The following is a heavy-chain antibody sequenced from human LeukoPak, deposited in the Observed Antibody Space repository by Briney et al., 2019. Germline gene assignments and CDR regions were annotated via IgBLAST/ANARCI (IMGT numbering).Heavy chain of an antibody. CDR3: ARDPNGGSLTSYCYYYMDV. Sequence: GGSLRLSCAASGFTFSSYSMNWVRQAPGKGLEWVSYISSSSSTIYYADSVKGRFTISTDNAKKSLYLQMNRLRAEDTAVYYCARDPNGGSLTSYCYYYMDVWGKGTTVTVSS. V-gene: IGHV3-48*04. CDR1: GFTFSSYS. CDR2: ISSSSSTI. J-gene: IGHJ6*03. D-gene: IGHD1-26*01.